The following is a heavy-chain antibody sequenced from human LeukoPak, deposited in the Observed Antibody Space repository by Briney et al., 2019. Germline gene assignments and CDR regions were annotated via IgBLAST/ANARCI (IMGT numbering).Heavy chain of an antibody. CDR2: INDAGSDA. CDR1: GFTFSSYS. Sequence: GGSLRLSCAASGFTFSSYSMNWVRQAPGKGLEWVSRINDAGSDATYADSVKGRFTISRDNAENTLYLQINSLRVEDTAIYYCARIPVGGNRAFDVWGQGTMVTVSS. CDR3: ARIPVGGNRAFDV. V-gene: IGHV3-74*01. J-gene: IGHJ3*01. D-gene: IGHD2-8*02.